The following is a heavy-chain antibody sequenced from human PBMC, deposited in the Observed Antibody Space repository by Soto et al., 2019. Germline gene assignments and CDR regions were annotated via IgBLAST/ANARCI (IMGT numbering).Heavy chain of an antibody. V-gene: IGHV4-31*03. Sequence: NLSLTCTVSGGSIRSGGNSWSWIRQHSGKGLEWIGYIYYSGSTYYNPSLQSRLTISLDTSKNQFSLKLSSVTAADTAVYYCARGVLRTFDYWGQGTLVTVSS. CDR2: IYYSGST. CDR1: GGSIRSGGNS. CDR3: ARGVLRTFDY. J-gene: IGHJ4*02.